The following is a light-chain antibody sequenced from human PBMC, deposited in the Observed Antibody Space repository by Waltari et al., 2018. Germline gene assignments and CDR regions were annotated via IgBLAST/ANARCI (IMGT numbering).Light chain of an antibody. V-gene: IGLV2-14*03. J-gene: IGLJ1*01. CDR3: NSHTTVSSLV. CDR2: DVT. Sequence: QSALTQPASVSGSPGQSITISCTGTSSDIGAYNYVSWYQQHPGKAPKLLIYDVTYRPSGVSSRFSGSNSGNTASLTISGLQAEDEADYYCNSHTTVSSLVFGTGTKVTVL. CDR1: SSDIGAYNY.